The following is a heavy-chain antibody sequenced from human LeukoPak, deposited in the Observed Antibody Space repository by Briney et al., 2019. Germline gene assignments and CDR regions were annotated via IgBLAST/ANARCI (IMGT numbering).Heavy chain of an antibody. J-gene: IGHJ4*02. CDR2: IYSGGDT. CDR3: ARDRGGIVRATHFDY. Sequence: GGSLRLSCAASGFTVSSNYMSWVRQAPGKGLEWVSVIYSGGDTYYADSVKGRFTISRDNSKNNLYLQMNSLRAEDTAVYYCARDRGGIVRATHFDYWGQGTLVTVSS. V-gene: IGHV3-53*01. D-gene: IGHD3-10*01. CDR1: GFTVSSNY.